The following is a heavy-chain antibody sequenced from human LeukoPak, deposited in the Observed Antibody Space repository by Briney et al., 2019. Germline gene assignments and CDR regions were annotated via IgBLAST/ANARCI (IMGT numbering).Heavy chain of an antibody. CDR1: GFTFSSYG. CDR3: AKARGSGFQRGDAFDV. J-gene: IGHJ3*01. CDR2: IRYDGSNK. Sequence: GGSLRLSCAASGFTFSSYGMHWVRQAPGKGLEWVAFIRYDGSNKYYADSVKGRITISRDNSKSTLYVEVDSLRSDDTAVYYCAKARGSGFQRGDAFDVWGQGTWVTVSS. D-gene: IGHD6-19*01. V-gene: IGHV3-30*02.